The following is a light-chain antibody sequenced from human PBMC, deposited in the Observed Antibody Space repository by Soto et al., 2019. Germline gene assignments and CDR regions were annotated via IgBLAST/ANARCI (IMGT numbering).Light chain of an antibody. CDR2: DVS. Sequence: QSALTQPASVSASPGQSVSISCTGTSSDVGGYNYVSWYQHYPGKATKLIIYDVSNRPSQISNRFSGSKSGNTASLTISGLQAEDEADYYCRSFARSSTLVFVGGTKLTVL. V-gene: IGLV2-14*03. CDR1: SSDVGGYNY. J-gene: IGLJ2*01. CDR3: RSFARSSTLV.